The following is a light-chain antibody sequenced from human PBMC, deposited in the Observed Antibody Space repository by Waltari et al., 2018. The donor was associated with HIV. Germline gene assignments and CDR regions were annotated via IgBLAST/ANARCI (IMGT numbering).Light chain of an antibody. V-gene: IGKV4-1*01. CDR1: QSVVNRSNKRNH. CDR2: WAS. CDR3: QKYSTIPKT. J-gene: IGKJ1*01. Sequence: DIVMTQSPESLAVSLGERATINCRSSQSVVNRSNKRNHLALYQQKAGQPPRLLIDWASHRESGVPERCGGSGSGTHVSLTMISLHAEDEAVYYCQKYSTIPKTFGPGTKVEIK.